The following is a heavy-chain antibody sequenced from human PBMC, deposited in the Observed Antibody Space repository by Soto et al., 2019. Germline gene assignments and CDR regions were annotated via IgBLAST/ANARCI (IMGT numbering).Heavy chain of an antibody. CDR2: IIPMFGTP. Sequence: QVQLVQSGAEVKKPGSSVKVSCKASEGTFSSYAISWVRQAPGQGLEWMGKIIPMFGTPNYAQKFQGRVTITADKSTSTAYMELSSLISEDTAVYYCARRPHSCSYDYYGMDVWGQGTTVTVSS. CDR1: EGTFSSYA. CDR3: ARRPHSCSYDYYGMDV. D-gene: IGHD6-6*01. V-gene: IGHV1-69*06. J-gene: IGHJ6*02.